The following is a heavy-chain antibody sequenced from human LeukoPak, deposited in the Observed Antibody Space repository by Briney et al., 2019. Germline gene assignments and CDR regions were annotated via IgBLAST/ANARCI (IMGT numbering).Heavy chain of an antibody. D-gene: IGHD6-13*01. J-gene: IGHJ4*02. V-gene: IGHV4-59*08. CDR1: GGSISSYY. CDR3: ARRVSRTAAEDY. Sequence: SETLSLTCTVSGGSISSYYWSWIRQPPGKGLEWIGYIYYSGSTNYNPSLKSRVTISVDTSKNQFSLNLSSVTAADTAVYYCARRVSRTAAEDYWGQGTLVTVSS. CDR2: IYYSGST.